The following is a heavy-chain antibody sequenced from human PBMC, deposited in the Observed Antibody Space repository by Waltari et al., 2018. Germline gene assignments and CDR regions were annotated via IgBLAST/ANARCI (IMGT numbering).Heavy chain of an antibody. CDR2: IYHSGTT. CDR3: ARGSFDSDSYFDV. CDR1: GYPISSGYY. J-gene: IGHJ2*01. D-gene: IGHD1-26*01. Sequence: PSETLSLTCAVSGYPISSGYYWGWIRQPPGKGLEWIGSIYHSGTTYYSPSLKSRVTISVDTSKNQFSLKVTSLTAADTAIYYCARGSFDSDSYFDVWGRGTLVTVSS. V-gene: IGHV4-38-2*01.